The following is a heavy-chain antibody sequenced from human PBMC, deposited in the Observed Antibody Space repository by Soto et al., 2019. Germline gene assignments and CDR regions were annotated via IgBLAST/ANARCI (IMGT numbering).Heavy chain of an antibody. J-gene: IGHJ3*02. CDR1: GFTFSGSA. V-gene: IGHV3-73*01. CDR2: IRSKANSYAT. CDR3: TTLPVGGSDSGVGI. Sequence: GSLRLSCAASGFTFSGSAMHWVRQASGKGLEWVGRIRSKANSYATAYAASVKGRFTISRDDSKNTAYLQMNSLKTEDTAVYYCTTLPVGGSDSGVGIWGQGTMVTVSS. D-gene: IGHD2-15*01.